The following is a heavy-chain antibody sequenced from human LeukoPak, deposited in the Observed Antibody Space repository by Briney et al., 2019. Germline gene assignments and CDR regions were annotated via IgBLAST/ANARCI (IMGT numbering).Heavy chain of an antibody. CDR3: ARDERDVVVVPGAMPY. Sequence: GASVQVSCKASGYSFTNYYMHWVRQAPGQGLEWMGLISPSGGSTTNAQKFQGRVTMTRDTSTTTVYMELSSLRSDDTAMYYCARDERDVVVVPGAMPYWGQGTLVTVSS. J-gene: IGHJ4*02. V-gene: IGHV1-46*01. D-gene: IGHD2-2*01. CDR2: ISPSGGST. CDR1: GYSFTNYY.